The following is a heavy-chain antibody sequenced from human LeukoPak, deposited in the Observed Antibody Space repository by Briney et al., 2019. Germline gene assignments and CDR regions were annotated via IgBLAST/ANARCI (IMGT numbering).Heavy chain of an antibody. CDR1: GFSFSDEY. D-gene: IGHD3-9*01. Sequence: GGSLRLSCAASGFSFSDEYMSWIRQAPGQGLEWVSYISSSGDYTNHADSVKGRFTISRDNAKNSLYLQMSSLRAEDTAIYYCARLYDILTGAFDYWGQGTLVTVSS. CDR3: ARLYDILTGAFDY. V-gene: IGHV3-11*06. J-gene: IGHJ4*02. CDR2: ISSSGDYT.